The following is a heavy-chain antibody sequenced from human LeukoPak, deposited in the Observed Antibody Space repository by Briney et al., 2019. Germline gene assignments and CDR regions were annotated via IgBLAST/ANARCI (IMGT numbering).Heavy chain of an antibody. CDR2: IYTSGST. CDR3: AREVERGYSYGYTNNWFDP. V-gene: IGHV4-4*07. J-gene: IGHJ5*02. Sequence: SETLSLTCTVSGRSISIYYWSWIRQPAGKGLEWIGRIYTSGSTNYNPSLKSRVTMSVDTSKTQFSLKLSSVTAADTAVYYCAREVERGYSYGYTNNWFDPWGQGTLVTVFS. CDR1: GRSISIYY. D-gene: IGHD5-18*01.